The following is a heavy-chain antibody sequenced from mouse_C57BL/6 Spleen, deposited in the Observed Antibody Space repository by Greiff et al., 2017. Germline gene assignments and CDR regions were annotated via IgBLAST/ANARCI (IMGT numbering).Heavy chain of an antibody. D-gene: IGHD2-2*01. CDR1: GYTFTDYY. V-gene: IGHV1-26*01. J-gene: IGHJ1*03. Sequence: VQLQQSGPELVKPGASVKISCKASGYTFTDYYMNWVKQSHGKSLEWIGDINPNNGGTSYNQKFKGKATLTVDKSSSTAYMELRSLTSEDSAVYYCAVYYGYEDGYFDGWGTGTTVTVSS. CDR2: INPNNGGT. CDR3: AVYYGYEDGYFDG.